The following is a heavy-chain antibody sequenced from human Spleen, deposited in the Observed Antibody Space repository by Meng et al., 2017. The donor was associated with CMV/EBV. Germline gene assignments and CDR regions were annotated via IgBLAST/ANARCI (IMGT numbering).Heavy chain of an antibody. V-gene: IGHV4-4*02. J-gene: IGHJ4*02. Sequence: QVQLQESGPGLVKPSGTLSLTCAVSGGSISISTWWSWVRQPPGKGLEWIGEIYHSGGTNYNPSLRGRVTISLDKSKNQFSLKLSSVTAADTAVYYCATGLMVYYYFDYWGQGTLVTVSS. CDR1: GGSISISTW. CDR2: IYHSGGT. D-gene: IGHD2-8*01. CDR3: ATGLMVYYYFDY.